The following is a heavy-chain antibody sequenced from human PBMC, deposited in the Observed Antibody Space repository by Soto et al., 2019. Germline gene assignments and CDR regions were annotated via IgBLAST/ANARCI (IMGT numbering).Heavy chain of an antibody. V-gene: IGHV1-18*04. J-gene: IGHJ4*02. CDR3: ARAFSLIMAATGY. CDR2: VSPYNGNA. Sequence: GASGKVSCKTTGYTFSNYDISWVRQAPGQGLEWMGWVSPYNGNANYTEKFQGRVSMTTDTSTTTAYMELTSLTSDDTAIYYCARAFSLIMAATGYWRQGTLVTVYS. D-gene: IGHD2-8*01. CDR1: GYTFSNYD.